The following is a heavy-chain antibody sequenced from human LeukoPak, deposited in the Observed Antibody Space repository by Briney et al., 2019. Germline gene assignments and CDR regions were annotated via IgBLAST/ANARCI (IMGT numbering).Heavy chain of an antibody. V-gene: IGHV4-39*07. D-gene: IGHD3-22*01. CDR3: ARDRDYYDSSGYYYSGRGPVPDAFDI. Sequence: SETLSLTCTVSGGSISSSSYYWGWIRQPPGKGLEWIGSIYYSGSTYYNPSLKSRVTISVDTSKNQFSLKLSSVTAADTAVYYCARDRDYYDSSGYYYSGRGPVPDAFDIWGQGTMVTVSS. J-gene: IGHJ3*02. CDR2: IYYSGST. CDR1: GGSISSSSYY.